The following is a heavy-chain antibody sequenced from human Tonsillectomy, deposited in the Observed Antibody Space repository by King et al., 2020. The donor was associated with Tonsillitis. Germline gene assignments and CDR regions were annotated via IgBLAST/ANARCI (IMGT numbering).Heavy chain of an antibody. V-gene: IGHV1-8*01. CDR1: GYTFTSYD. CDR3: AGGASPYYYDSSGFH. CDR2: MNPNSGNT. J-gene: IGHJ4*02. D-gene: IGHD3-22*01. Sequence: QLVQSGAEVKKPGASVKVSCKASGYTFTSYDINWVRQATGQGLEWMGWMNPNSGNTGYAQKFQGRVTMTRNTSISTAYMELSSLISEDTAVYYCAGGASPYYYDSSGFHWGQGTLVTVAS.